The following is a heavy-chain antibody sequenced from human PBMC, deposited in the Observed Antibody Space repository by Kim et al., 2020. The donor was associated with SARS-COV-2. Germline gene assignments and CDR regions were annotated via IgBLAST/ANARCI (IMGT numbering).Heavy chain of an antibody. Sequence: TYYSETVKGRFTHSRDNSKNTLYLQMNSLRAEDTAVYYCAKVRRGWYFDLWGRGTLVTVSS. CDR3: AKVRRGWYFDL. J-gene: IGHJ2*01. V-gene: IGHV3-23*01. CDR2: T.